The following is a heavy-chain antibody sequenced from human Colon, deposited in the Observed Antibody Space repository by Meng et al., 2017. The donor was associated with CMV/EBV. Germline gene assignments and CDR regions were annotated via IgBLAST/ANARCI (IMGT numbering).Heavy chain of an antibody. CDR3: AKEMGYQLPFDY. V-gene: IGHV3-23*01. CDR2: ITNNGNT. J-gene: IGHJ4*02. Sequence: CAAAEAAFITFSMGWCRQAPGKGLEWVSVITNNGNTEYADSVKGRFTISRDNSKNTLYLQMNSLRVEDTAVYYCAKEMGYQLPFDYWGQGTLVTVSS. CDR1: EAAFITFS. D-gene: IGHD2-2*01.